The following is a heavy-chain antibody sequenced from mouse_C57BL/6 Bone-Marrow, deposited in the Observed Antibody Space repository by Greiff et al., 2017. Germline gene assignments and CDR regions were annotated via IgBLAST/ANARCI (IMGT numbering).Heavy chain of an antibody. V-gene: IGHV1-59*01. CDR1: GYTFTSYW. J-gene: IGHJ1*03. D-gene: IGHD1-1*01. CDR3: ARYSTTVVATDWYCDV. CDR2: IDPSDSYT. Sequence: QVQLQQPGAELVRPGTSVKLSCKASGYTFTSYWMHWVKQRPGQGLEWIGVIDPSDSYTNYNQKFKGKATLTVDTSSSTAYMQLSCLTSEDSAVYYCARYSTTVVATDWYCDVWGTGTTVTVAS.